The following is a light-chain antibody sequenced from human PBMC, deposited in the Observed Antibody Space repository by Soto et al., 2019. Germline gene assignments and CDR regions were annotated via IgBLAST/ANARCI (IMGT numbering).Light chain of an antibody. CDR3: QQYGSSGT. Sequence: EIVLTQPPGTLSLSPGERATLSCRASQSVSNNYLAWYQQKPGQAPRLLIYGASNRATGISDRFSGSGSGTDFTLTISRLEPEDFAVYYCQQYGSSGTFGQGTKVDIK. CDR2: GAS. CDR1: QSVSNNY. V-gene: IGKV3-20*01. J-gene: IGKJ1*01.